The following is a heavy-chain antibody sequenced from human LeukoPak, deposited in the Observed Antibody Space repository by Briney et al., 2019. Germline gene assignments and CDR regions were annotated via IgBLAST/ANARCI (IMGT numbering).Heavy chain of an antibody. CDR1: GFTFTRYA. J-gene: IGHJ6*02. CDR2: INHNGNVN. D-gene: IGHD3-16*01. Sequence: GGSLRLSCAASGFTFTRYAMGWVRQAPGKGLEWVASINHNGNVNYYVDSVKGRFTISRDNTKNSLYLQMSNLRAEDTAVYFCARGGGLDVWGQGATVTVSS. CDR3: ARGGGLDV. V-gene: IGHV3-7*03.